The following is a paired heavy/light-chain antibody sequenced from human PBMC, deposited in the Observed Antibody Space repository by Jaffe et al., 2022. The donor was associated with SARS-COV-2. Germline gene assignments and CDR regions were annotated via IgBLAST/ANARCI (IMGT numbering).Heavy chain of an antibody. Sequence: EVQLAESGGGLVQPGGSLRLSCAASGFTFSIYGMSWVRQAPGDGLEWVSAISNSGGITNYADSVKGRFTISRDNSKNTLYLQMNSLRAEDTAVYYCVKGVVGYYYMDVWGKGTTVTVSS. CDR3: VKGVVGYYYMDV. D-gene: IGHD6-6*01. CDR1: GFTFSIYG. V-gene: IGHV3-23*04. J-gene: IGHJ6*03. CDR2: ISNSGGIT.
Light chain of an antibody. CDR3: QQHNTYSRT. V-gene: IGKV1-5*03. CDR2: KAS. CDR1: QSISNW. J-gene: IGKJ1*01. Sequence: DIQMTQSPSTLSASVGDRVTITCRASQSISNWLAWYQQKPGEAPKLLISKASSLESGVPSRFSGSGSGTEFTLTISSLQPDDFATYYCQQHNTYSRTFGQGTKVEIK.